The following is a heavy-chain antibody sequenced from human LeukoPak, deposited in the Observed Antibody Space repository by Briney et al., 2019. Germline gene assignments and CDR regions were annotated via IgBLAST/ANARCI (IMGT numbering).Heavy chain of an antibody. CDR3: AADPQEYDSSGY. CDR2: ISGSGGST. J-gene: IGHJ4*02. V-gene: IGHV3-23*01. CDR1: GFTFSSYA. D-gene: IGHD3-22*01. Sequence: GGSLRLSCAASGFTFSSYAMSWVRQAPGKGLEWVPAISGSGGSTYYADSVKGRFTISRDNSKNTLYLQMNSLRAEDTAVYYCAADPQEYDSSGYWGQGTLVTVSS.